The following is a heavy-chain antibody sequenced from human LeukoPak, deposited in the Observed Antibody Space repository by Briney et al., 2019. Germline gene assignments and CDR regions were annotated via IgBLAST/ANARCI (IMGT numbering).Heavy chain of an antibody. CDR2: INAYNGNT. V-gene: IGHV1-18*01. Sequence: GSVRVSCKPSGYTFTYYVISGVRQAPGQGLEWMGWINAYNGNTIDAQKFHGRVTMTTDTSTSTAYMELRSLRSDDTAVYYCARGEKPYDYWGQGTLVSVSS. CDR3: ARGEKPYDY. D-gene: IGHD1-26*01. J-gene: IGHJ4*02. CDR1: GYTFTYYV.